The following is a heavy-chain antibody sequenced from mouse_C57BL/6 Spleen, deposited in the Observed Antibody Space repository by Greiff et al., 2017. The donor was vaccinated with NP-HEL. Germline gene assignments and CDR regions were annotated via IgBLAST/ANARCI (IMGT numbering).Heavy chain of an antibody. J-gene: IGHJ4*01. CDR3: ARSDYGYDGDAMDY. Sequence: VQLQQPGAELVMPGASVKLSCKASGYTFTSYWMHWVKQRPGQGLEWIGEIDPSDSYTNYNQKFKGKSTLTVDKSSSTAYMQLSSLTSEDSAVYYCARSDYGYDGDAMDYWGQGTSVTVSS. V-gene: IGHV1-69*01. CDR1: GYTFTSYW. CDR2: IDPSDSYT. D-gene: IGHD2-2*01.